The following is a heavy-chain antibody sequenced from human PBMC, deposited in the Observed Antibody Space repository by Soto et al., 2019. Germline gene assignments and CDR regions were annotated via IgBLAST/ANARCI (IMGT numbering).Heavy chain of an antibody. J-gene: IGHJ6*02. V-gene: IGHV1-69*13. CDR2: IIPIYGTA. Sequence: GASVKVSCKASGGTFSSFTISWVRQAPGQGLEWMGGIIPIYGTANYAQKFQGRVTITADASTRTACMELSSLRSEDTAVYYCAKDRRADWESYYYYAMDVWGQGTTVTVSS. CDR3: AKDRRADWESYYYYAMDV. CDR1: GGTFSSFT. D-gene: IGHD1-26*01.